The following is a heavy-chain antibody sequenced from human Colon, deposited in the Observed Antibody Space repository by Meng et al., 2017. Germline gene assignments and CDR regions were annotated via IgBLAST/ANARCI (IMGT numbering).Heavy chain of an antibody. J-gene: IGHJ6*02. CDR3: ARDREDIVVVPAAMWGYYYYGMDV. CDR2: INTNTGNP. Sequence: ASVKVSCKASGYTFTSYAMNWVRQAPGQGLEWMGWINTNTGNPTYAQGFTGRFVFSLDTSVSTAYLQIRSLKAEDTAVYYCARDREDIVVVPAAMWGYYYYGMDVWGQGTTVTVSS. D-gene: IGHD2-2*01. V-gene: IGHV7-4-1*01. CDR1: GYTFTSYA.